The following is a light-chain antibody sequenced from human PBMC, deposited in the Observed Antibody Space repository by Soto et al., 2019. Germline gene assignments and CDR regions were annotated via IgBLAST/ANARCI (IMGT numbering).Light chain of an antibody. CDR2: AAS. CDR1: QSISTY. Sequence: DIQMTQSPSSLSASVGERVTITCRASQSISTYLNWYQQKPGKAPKLLIYAASSLQSGVPSRFSGSGSGTDFTLTISSLQPEDFAIYYCQQSYYTPRTLGQGTKVDIK. CDR3: QQSYYTPRT. J-gene: IGKJ1*01. V-gene: IGKV1-39*01.